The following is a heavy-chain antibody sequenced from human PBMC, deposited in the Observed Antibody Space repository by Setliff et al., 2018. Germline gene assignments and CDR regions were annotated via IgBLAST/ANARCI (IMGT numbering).Heavy chain of an antibody. D-gene: IGHD2-2*01. V-gene: IGHV1-69*10. CDR2: IIPILGIA. J-gene: IGHJ4*02. Sequence: RASVKVSCKASGGTFSSYAISWVRQAPGQGLEWMGGIIPILGIANYAQKFQGRVTITADKSTSTAYMELSSLRSEDTAVYYCVSTSPPYYFDYWGQGTLVTVSS. CDR1: GGTFSSYA. CDR3: VSTSPPYYFDY.